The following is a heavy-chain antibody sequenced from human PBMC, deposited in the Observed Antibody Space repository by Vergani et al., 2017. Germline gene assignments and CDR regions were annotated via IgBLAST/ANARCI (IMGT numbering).Heavy chain of an antibody. Sequence: QVQLQESGPGLVKPSQTLSLTCAVYGGSFSGYYWSWIRQPPGKGLEWIGEINHSGSTNYNPSLKSRVTISVDTSKNQFSLKLSSVTAADTAVYYCASSYCSSTSCYELDWGQGTLVTVSS. V-gene: IGHV4-34*09. CDR1: GGSFSGYY. J-gene: IGHJ4*02. CDR2: INHSGST. D-gene: IGHD2-2*01. CDR3: ASSYCSSTSCYELD.